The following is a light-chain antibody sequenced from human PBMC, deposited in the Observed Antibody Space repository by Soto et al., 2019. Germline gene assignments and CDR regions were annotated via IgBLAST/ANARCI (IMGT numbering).Light chain of an antibody. Sequence: IQLTQSPSSLSASVGDRVTITCLASQAISSYLAWYQQKPGRAPNLLIYGASTLQSGVPSRFSGSGSGTDFTLTISSLQPEDFATYYCQQLNSYPRTFGQGTKVEIK. J-gene: IGKJ1*01. V-gene: IGKV1-9*01. CDR1: QAISSY. CDR3: QQLNSYPRT. CDR2: GAS.